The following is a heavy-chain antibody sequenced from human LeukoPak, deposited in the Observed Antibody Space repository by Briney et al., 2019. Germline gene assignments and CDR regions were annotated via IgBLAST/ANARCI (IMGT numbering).Heavy chain of an antibody. D-gene: IGHD5-12*01. Sequence: GASVKVSCKASGYTFTSYGISWVRQAPGQGLEWMGWINPNSGGTNYAQKFQGRVTMTRDTSISTAYMELSRLRSDDTAVYYCARRTVASFAFDIWGQGTMVTVSS. V-gene: IGHV1-2*02. J-gene: IGHJ3*02. CDR2: INPNSGGT. CDR1: GYTFTSYG. CDR3: ARRTVASFAFDI.